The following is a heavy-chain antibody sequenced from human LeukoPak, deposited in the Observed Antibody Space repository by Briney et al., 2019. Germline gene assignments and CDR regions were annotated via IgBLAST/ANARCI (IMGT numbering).Heavy chain of an antibody. D-gene: IGHD3-10*01. CDR1: GFTFSDYY. CDR2: ISSSGSTI. CDR3: AGFGEYNYYYGMDV. V-gene: IGHV3-11*01. Sequence: GGSLRLSCAASGFTFSDYYMSWIRQAPGKGLEWVSYISSSGSTIYYADSVKGRFTISRDNAKNSLNLQMNSLRAEDTAVYYCAGFGEYNYYYGMDVWGQGTTVTVSS. J-gene: IGHJ6*02.